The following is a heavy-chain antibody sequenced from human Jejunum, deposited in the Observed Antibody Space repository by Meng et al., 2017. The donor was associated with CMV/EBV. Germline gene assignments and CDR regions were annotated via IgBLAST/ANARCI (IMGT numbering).Heavy chain of an antibody. J-gene: IGHJ4*02. CDR2: IITSGST. Sequence: QGQLQESGPGVVKPSETLSLACTVSGGSFTPYYWSWIRQRAGKGLEWIGRIITSGSTNYNPSLRSRVIMSVDTSKNQFFLKLRSVTAADTAVYFCAKGYGNSFEYWGQGSLVTVSS. CDR1: GGSFTPYY. D-gene: IGHD3-16*01. CDR3: AKGYGNSFEY. V-gene: IGHV4-4*07.